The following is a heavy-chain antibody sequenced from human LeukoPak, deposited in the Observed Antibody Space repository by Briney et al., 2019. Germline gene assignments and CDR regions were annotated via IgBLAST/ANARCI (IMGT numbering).Heavy chain of an antibody. CDR2: ITPSGSGT. J-gene: IGHJ4*02. CDR3: ARDPNYYDSSGYPDY. D-gene: IGHD3-22*01. Sequence: GGSLRLSCAASGFTFSNYAMSWVRQAPGKGLEWVSTITPSGSGTYYADSVKGRFTISRDISKNTLYLHMNSLRAEDTAVYYCARDPNYYDSSGYPDYWGQGTLVTVSS. V-gene: IGHV3-23*01. CDR1: GFTFSNYA.